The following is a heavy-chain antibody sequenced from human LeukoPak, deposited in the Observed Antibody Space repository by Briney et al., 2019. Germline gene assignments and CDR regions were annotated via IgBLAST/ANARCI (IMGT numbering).Heavy chain of an antibody. V-gene: IGHV3-23*01. D-gene: IGHD3-22*01. CDR1: EFTFSSFA. Sequence: GSLRLSCAAPEFTFSSFAMSWVRPAPGKGVEWVSRVSGSGGSTYYADSVKGRFSISRDNSKNTLYLQMNSLRAEDTAVYYCARDSSGYGSFDYWGRGTLVTVSS. J-gene: IGHJ4*02. CDR3: ARDSSGYGSFDY. CDR2: VSGSGGST.